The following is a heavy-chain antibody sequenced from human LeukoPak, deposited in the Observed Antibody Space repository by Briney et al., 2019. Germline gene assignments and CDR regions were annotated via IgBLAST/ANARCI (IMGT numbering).Heavy chain of an antibody. CDR1: GYTFTSYD. Sequence: GASVKVSCXASGYTFTSYDINWVRQATGQGLEWMGWMNPNSGNTGYAQKFQGRVTMTRNTSISTAYMELSSLRSEDTAVYYCARGIAAAEVWFDPWGQGTLVTVSS. V-gene: IGHV1-8*01. CDR2: MNPNSGNT. J-gene: IGHJ5*02. D-gene: IGHD6-13*01. CDR3: ARGIAAAEVWFDP.